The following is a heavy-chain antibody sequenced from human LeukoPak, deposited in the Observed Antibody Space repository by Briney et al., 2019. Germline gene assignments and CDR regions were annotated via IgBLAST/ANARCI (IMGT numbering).Heavy chain of an antibody. CDR2: ISGSGVST. CDR1: GFTFSSYA. V-gene: IGHV3-23*01. J-gene: IGHJ6*02. CDR3: AKPLVGREYYYYGMDV. Sequence: PGGSLRLSCAASGFTFSSYAMSWVRQAPGKGLEWVSAISGSGVSTYYADSVKGRFTISRDNSKNTLYLKMNSLRAEDAAVYYCAKPLVGREYYYYGMDVWGQGTTVTASS. D-gene: IGHD3-9*01.